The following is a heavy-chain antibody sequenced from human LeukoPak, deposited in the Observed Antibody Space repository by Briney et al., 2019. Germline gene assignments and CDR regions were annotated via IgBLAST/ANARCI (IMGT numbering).Heavy chain of an antibody. CDR2: ISWNSGSI. D-gene: IGHD6-13*01. V-gene: IGHV3-9*01. Sequence: GGSLRLSCAASGFTFDDYAMHWVRQAPGKGLEWVSGISWNSGSIGYADSVEGRFTISRDNSKNTLYLQMNSLRAEDTAVYYCARDISAAGDAHWFDPWGQGTLVTVSS. CDR1: GFTFDDYA. J-gene: IGHJ5*02. CDR3: ARDISAAGDAHWFDP.